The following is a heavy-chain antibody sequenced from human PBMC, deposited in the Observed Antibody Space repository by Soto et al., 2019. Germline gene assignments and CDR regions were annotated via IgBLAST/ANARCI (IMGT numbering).Heavy chain of an antibody. CDR3: ARYRIGYRYPLYF. Sequence: ASVKVSCKASGYTFRNFGISWVRQAPGQGLEWMGWISAYNANANYAQKFQGRLTMTADTSTSTAYMELRSLRSDDTAVYYCARYRIGYRYPLYFWGQGTLVTVSS. D-gene: IGHD5-18*01. CDR2: ISAYNANA. J-gene: IGHJ4*02. CDR1: GYTFRNFG. V-gene: IGHV1-18*01.